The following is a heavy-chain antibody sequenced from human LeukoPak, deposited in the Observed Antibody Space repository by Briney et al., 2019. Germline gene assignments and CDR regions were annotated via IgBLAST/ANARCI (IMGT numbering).Heavy chain of an antibody. Sequence: GGSLRLSCAASGFTFSNYWMHWVRQAPGKGLVWVSVISSDGTTTAYADSVKGRFTISRDNAKNTLYPQMNSLRAEDTAIYYCVKDGGKSFSTTYDYWGQGTLVTVSS. V-gene: IGHV3-74*01. CDR3: VKDGGKSFSTTYDY. CDR2: ISSDGTTT. J-gene: IGHJ4*02. CDR1: GFTFSNYW. D-gene: IGHD2-15*01.